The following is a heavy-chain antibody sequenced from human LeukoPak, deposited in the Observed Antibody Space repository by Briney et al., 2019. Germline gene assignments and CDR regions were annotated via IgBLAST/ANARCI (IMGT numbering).Heavy chain of an antibody. Sequence: GSLRLSCAASGFTFSSYSMNWVRQAPGKGLEWVSSISSSSSYIYYADSVKGRFTISRDNAKNSLYLQMNSLRAEDTAVYYCASAYSYGRDEDYWGQGTLVTVSS. CDR3: ASAYSYGRDEDY. D-gene: IGHD5-18*01. J-gene: IGHJ4*02. CDR2: ISSSSSYI. V-gene: IGHV3-21*01. CDR1: GFTFSSYS.